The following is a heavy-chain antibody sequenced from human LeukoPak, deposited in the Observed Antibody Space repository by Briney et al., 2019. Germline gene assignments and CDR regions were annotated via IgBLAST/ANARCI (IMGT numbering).Heavy chain of an antibody. Sequence: GGSLRLSCAASGFTFSSYGMHWVRQAPGKGLEWVAVISYDGSKKYYADSVKGRFTISRDNSKNTLYLQMNSLRAEDTAVYYCAKDQSGIGDGFDIWGQGTMVTVSS. CDR2: ISYDGSKK. V-gene: IGHV3-30*18. D-gene: IGHD1-14*01. CDR3: AKDQSGIGDGFDI. J-gene: IGHJ3*02. CDR1: GFTFSSYG.